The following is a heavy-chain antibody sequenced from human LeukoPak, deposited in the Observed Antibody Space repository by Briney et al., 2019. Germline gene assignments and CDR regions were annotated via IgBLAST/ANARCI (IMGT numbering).Heavy chain of an antibody. Sequence: SETLSLTCTVSGGSITSHYWSWIRQPPGKGLEWIGSIYYTGITNYNHSLKSRVTISVDTSKNQFSLKLSSVTAADTAVYYCARARYYYDSSGYRLYYYYYMDVWGKGTTVTVSS. CDR2: IYYTGIT. V-gene: IGHV4-59*11. J-gene: IGHJ6*03. CDR1: GGSITSHY. CDR3: ARARYYYDSSGYRLYYYYYMDV. D-gene: IGHD3-22*01.